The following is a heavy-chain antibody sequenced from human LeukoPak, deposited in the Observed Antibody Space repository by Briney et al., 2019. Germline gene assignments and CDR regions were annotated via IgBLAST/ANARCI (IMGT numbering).Heavy chain of an antibody. CDR1: GFTSTSSA. Sequence: ASVKVSCKASGFTSTSSAMQWVRQARGQRLEWIGWIVVGSGNTNYAQKFQERVTITRDMSTSTAYMELSSLRSEDTAVYYCAAVANDFWSGYYSDYWGQGTLVTVS. CDR3: AAVANDFWSGYYSDY. V-gene: IGHV1-58*02. D-gene: IGHD3-3*01. CDR2: IVVGSGNT. J-gene: IGHJ4*02.